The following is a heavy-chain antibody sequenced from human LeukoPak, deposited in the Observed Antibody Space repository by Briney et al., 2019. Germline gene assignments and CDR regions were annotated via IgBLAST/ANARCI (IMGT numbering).Heavy chain of an antibody. CDR1: GGSFSSYY. CDR3: VRAVGPVGGYDSP. D-gene: IGHD5-12*01. CDR2: IYYSGST. J-gene: IGHJ5*02. V-gene: IGHV4-59*07. Sequence: SDTLSLTCTVSGGSFSSYYWRSIRQPPGNGLEWIGYIYYSGSTNYNPSLKSRVTISLDTSKNQISLKLSSVTAADTAVYYCVRAVGPVGGYDSPWGQGTLVTVSS.